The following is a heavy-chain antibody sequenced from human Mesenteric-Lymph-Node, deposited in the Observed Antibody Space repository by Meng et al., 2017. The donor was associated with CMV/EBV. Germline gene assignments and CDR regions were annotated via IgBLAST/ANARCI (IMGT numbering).Heavy chain of an antibody. Sequence: SLKISCAVSEFIFRNSWMSWVRQAPGRGLEWVHNIKEDGGAKYYVDSVKGRFPISRDNAKNSLYLQMNSLRAEDTAVYYCARDQTVERLRDYYYYGMDVWGQGTTVTVSS. J-gene: IGHJ6*02. D-gene: IGHD1-1*01. V-gene: IGHV3-7*01. CDR3: ARDQTVERLRDYYYYGMDV. CDR1: EFIFRNSW. CDR2: IKEDGGAK.